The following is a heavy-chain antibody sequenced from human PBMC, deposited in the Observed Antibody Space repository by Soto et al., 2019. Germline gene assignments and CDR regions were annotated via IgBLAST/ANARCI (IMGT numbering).Heavy chain of an antibody. J-gene: IGHJ6*02. CDR2: IYYSGST. CDR1: GGSIISSSYY. Sequence: QLKLQASGPALVKPSETVTLTCTVSGGSIISSSYYWGWLRQPPGKGLEWIGSIYYSGSTYYNPSHEGRGTICGDPSKNQCSLTLSSVTAADTAVYYCARLRVRAYYYYGMDVWGQGTTVTVSS. CDR3: ARLRVRAYYYYGMDV. D-gene: IGHD3-10*01. V-gene: IGHV4-39*01.